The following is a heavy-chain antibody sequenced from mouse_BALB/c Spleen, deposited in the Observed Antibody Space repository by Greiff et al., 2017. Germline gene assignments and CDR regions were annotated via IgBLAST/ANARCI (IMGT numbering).Heavy chain of an antibody. CDR1: GFAFSSYD. J-gene: IGHJ3*01. Sequence: EVKLVESGGGLVKPGGSLKLSCAASGFAFSSYDMSWVRQTPEKRLEWVAYISSGGGSTYYPDTVKGRFTISRDNAKNTLYLQMSSLKSEDTAMYYCARHRYDEGFAYWGQGTLVTVSA. CDR3: ARHRYDEGFAY. V-gene: IGHV5-12-1*01. D-gene: IGHD2-14*01. CDR2: ISSGGGST.